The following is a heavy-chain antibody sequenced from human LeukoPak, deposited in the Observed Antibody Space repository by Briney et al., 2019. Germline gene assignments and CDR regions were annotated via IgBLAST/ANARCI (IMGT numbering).Heavy chain of an antibody. Sequence: GGSLRLPCAASGFTFSSYAMSWVRQAPGKGLEWVSAISGSGGSTYYADSVKGRFTISRDNSKNTLYLQMNSLRAEDTAVYYCAKGWGYCSSTSCYYGMDVWGQGTTVTVSS. D-gene: IGHD2-2*01. V-gene: IGHV3-23*01. CDR3: AKGWGYCSSTSCYYGMDV. CDR2: ISGSGGST. J-gene: IGHJ6*02. CDR1: GFTFSSYA.